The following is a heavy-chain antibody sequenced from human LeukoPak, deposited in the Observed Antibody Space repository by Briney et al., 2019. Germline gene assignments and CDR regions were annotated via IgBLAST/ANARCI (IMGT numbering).Heavy chain of an antibody. CDR3: AHTDYCGGDCYQNYYYYMDV. D-gene: IGHD2-21*02. CDR2: IYWDDDK. CDR1: GFSLRTSGVG. J-gene: IGHJ6*03. V-gene: IGHV2-5*02. Sequence: SGPALVKPTQTLTLTCTFSGFSLRTSGVGVGWIRQPPGKALEWLSLIYWDDDKRYSPSLKSRLTITKDTSKNQVVLTMTNMDPVDTATYYCAHTDYCGGDCYQNYYYYMDVWGKGTTVTVSS.